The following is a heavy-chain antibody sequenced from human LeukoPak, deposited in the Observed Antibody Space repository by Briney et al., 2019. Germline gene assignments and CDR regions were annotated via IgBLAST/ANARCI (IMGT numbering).Heavy chain of an antibody. Sequence: MTSETLSLTCTVSGGSISSYYWSWIRQPPGKGLEWIGYIYYSGSTNYNPSLKSRVTISVDTSKNQFSLKLSSVTAADTAVYYCASLRRPGAHWFDPWGQGTLVTVSS. V-gene: IGHV4-59*08. CDR2: IYYSGST. D-gene: IGHD1-14*01. J-gene: IGHJ5*02. CDR1: GGSISSYY. CDR3: ASLRRPGAHWFDP.